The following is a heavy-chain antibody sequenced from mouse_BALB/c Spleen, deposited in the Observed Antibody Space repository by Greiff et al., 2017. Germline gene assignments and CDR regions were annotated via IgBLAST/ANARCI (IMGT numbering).Heavy chain of an antibody. V-gene: IGHV1-77*01. CDR1: GYTFTDYV. J-gene: IGHJ4*01. CDR3: ARRNGIMDY. D-gene: IGHD2-1*01. CDR2: IYPGSGST. Sequence: QVQLQQSGPELVKPGASVKMSCKASGYTFTDYVISWVKQRTGQGLEWIGEIYPGSGSTYYNEKFKGKATLTADKSSNTAYMQRSSLTSEDSAVYFCARRNGIMDYWGQGTSVTVSS.